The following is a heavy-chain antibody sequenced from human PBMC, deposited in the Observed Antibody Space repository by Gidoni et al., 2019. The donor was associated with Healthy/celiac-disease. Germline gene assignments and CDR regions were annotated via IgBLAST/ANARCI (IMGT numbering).Heavy chain of an antibody. Sequence: QVQLQASGPGLVKPSETLSLTCTVSGYSISSGYYWGGIRQPPGKGVEWIGSIYHSGSTYYNPSRKSRVTISVDTSKNKFSLKLSSVTAADTAVYYCARDLSGYPDYWGQGTLVTVSA. CDR2: IYHSGST. D-gene: IGHD3-22*01. J-gene: IGHJ4*02. CDR1: GYSISSGYY. V-gene: IGHV4-38-2*02. CDR3: ARDLSGYPDY.